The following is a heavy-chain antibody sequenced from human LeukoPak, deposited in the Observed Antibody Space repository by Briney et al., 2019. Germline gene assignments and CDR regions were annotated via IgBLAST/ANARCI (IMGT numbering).Heavy chain of an antibody. Sequence: GGSLRLSCAASGFTFSNYAVHWVRQAPGKGLEWVAIISYDGRHEYYADSVKGRFTISRDTSKNTLYPQMSSLRPEDTAVYYCAKDMGPSGLGSGWPFDYWGQGTLVTISS. D-gene: IGHD6-19*01. V-gene: IGHV3-30*18. CDR1: GFTFSNYA. J-gene: IGHJ4*02. CDR3: AKDMGPSGLGSGWPFDY. CDR2: ISYDGRHE.